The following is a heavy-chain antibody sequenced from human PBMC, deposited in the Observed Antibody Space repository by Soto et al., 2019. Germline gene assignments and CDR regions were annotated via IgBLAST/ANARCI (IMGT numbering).Heavy chain of an antibody. CDR2: INHSGST. Sequence: PSETLSLTRRVYGGFFSGYYGSWIRQPPGKGLEWIGEINHSGSTNYNPSLKSRVTISVDTSKNQFSLKLSSVTAADTAVYYCARGYYDCIWGSYRFAAFDIWGQGTMVTVS. CDR3: ARGYYDCIWGSYRFAAFDI. D-gene: IGHD3-16*02. CDR1: GGFFSGYY. V-gene: IGHV4-34*01. J-gene: IGHJ3*02.